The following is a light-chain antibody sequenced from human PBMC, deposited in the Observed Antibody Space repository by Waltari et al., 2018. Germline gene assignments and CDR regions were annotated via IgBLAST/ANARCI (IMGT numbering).Light chain of an antibody. Sequence: SYELTPPPSVSVSPGQTGRITCSGDALPKQYAFWYQQKPGQAPVLIIDKDTQRPSGIPERFSGSSSGTTVMMTISGVQAEDEADYYCLSADSSGTSKVFGGGTKLTVL. CDR3: LSADSSGTSKV. V-gene: IGLV3-25*03. CDR1: ALPKQY. J-gene: IGLJ3*02. CDR2: KDT.